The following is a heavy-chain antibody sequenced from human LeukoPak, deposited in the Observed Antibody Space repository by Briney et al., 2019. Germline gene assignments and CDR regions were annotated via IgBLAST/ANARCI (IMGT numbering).Heavy chain of an antibody. CDR3: ARQHDYGGNPRLEFFDY. V-gene: IGHV5-51*01. D-gene: IGHD4-23*01. Sequence: GESLKIPCKGSGYSFTSYWIGWVRQIPGKGLEGLGIFYPGDSDTIYSPSFQGQATISAHKSISTAYLQWSSLKASDTAMYYCARQHDYGGNPRLEFFDYWGQGTLVTVSS. CDR1: GYSFTSYW. J-gene: IGHJ4*02. CDR2: FYPGDSDT.